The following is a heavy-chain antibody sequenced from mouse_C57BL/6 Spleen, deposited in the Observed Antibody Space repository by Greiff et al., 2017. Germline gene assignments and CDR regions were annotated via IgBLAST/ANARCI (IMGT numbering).Heavy chain of an antibody. V-gene: IGHV1-55*01. CDR3: ARAREHSSDAMDD. Sequence: QVQLQQPGAELVKPGASVKMSCKASGYTFTSYWITWVKQRPGQGLEWIGDIYPGSGSTNYNEKFKSKATLTVDTSSSTAYMQLSSLTSEDSAVYYCARAREHSSDAMDDWGQGTSVTVSS. D-gene: IGHD3-1*01. CDR2: IYPGSGST. CDR1: GYTFTSYW. J-gene: IGHJ4*01.